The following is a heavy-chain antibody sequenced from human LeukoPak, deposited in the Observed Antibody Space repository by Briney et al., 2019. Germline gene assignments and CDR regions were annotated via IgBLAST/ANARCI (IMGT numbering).Heavy chain of an antibody. V-gene: IGHV1-2*02. Sequence: ASVKVSCKTSGYTFTAYYMHWVRQAPGQGLEWMGWINPNSGGTNYAQKFQGRVTMTRDTSISTAYMELNRLRSDDTAVYYCAIDGNTAMVSDYWGRGTLVTVSS. CDR2: INPNSGGT. D-gene: IGHD5-18*01. CDR1: GYTFTAYY. J-gene: IGHJ4*02. CDR3: AIDGNTAMVSDY.